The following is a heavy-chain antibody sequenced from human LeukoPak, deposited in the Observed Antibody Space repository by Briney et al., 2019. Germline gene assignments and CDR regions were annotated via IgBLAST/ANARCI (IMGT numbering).Heavy chain of an antibody. J-gene: IGHJ4*02. V-gene: IGHV4-59*11. CDR2: IYYSGST. Sequence: SETLSLTCTVSGGSISSHYWSWIRQSPGKGLEWIGYIYYSGSTNYNPSLKSRVTISIDTSKNQFSLKLSSVTAADTAVYYCARDGYSGSDALWGQGTLVTVSS. CDR1: GGSISSHY. CDR3: ARDGYSGSDAL. D-gene: IGHD5-12*01.